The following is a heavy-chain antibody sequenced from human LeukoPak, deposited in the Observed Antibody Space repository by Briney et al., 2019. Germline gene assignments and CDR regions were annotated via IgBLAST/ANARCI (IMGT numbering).Heavy chain of an antibody. CDR3: ARHHHKWFLAS. CDR2: IYYSGST. Sequence: SETLSLTCTVSGGSISSYYWSWIRQPPGKGLEWIGYIYYSGSTNYNPSLKSRVTISVDTSKNQFSLKLSSVTAADTAVYYCARHHHKWFLASWGQGTLVTVSS. CDR1: GGSISSYY. D-gene: IGHD3-22*01. J-gene: IGHJ5*02. V-gene: IGHV4-59*08.